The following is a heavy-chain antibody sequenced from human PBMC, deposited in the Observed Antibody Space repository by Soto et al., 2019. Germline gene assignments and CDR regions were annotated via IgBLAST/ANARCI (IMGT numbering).Heavy chain of an antibody. V-gene: IGHV3-30*03. CDR3: ARKGDDDFDY. J-gene: IGHJ4*02. Sequence: GSLRLSCADSGFTFSRHDMHWVRQAPDKGLEWVAVISYHGRNKYYGDSVKGRFTISRDNSKNTLWLQMDSLRADDTAVYYCARKGDDDFDYWGQGTLVTVSS. D-gene: IGHD2-21*02. CDR2: ISYHGRNK. CDR1: GFTFSRHD.